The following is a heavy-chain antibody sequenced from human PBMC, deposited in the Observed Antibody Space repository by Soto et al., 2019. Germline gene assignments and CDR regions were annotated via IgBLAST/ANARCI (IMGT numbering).Heavy chain of an antibody. CDR2: INSDGSST. D-gene: IGHD2-15*01. CDR3: ARGIFPHGMDV. CDR1: GFTFMSYW. Sequence: PGGSLKLSSAASGFTFMSYWMHWVRQAPGKGLVWVSRINSDGSSTSYADSVKGRFTISRDNAKNTLYLQMNSLRAEDTAVYYCARGIFPHGMDVWGQGTTVTVSS. J-gene: IGHJ6*02. V-gene: IGHV3-74*01.